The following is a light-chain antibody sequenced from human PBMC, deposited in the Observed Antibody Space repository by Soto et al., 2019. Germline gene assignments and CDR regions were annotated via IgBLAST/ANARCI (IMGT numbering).Light chain of an antibody. CDR3: CSYVDSYTVV. CDR2: DVT. CDR1: SSDFGAYNY. Sequence: QSALTQPRSVSGSPGQSVTISCTGTSSDFGAYNYVSWYQQHPGKAPKLMIYDVTERPSGVPDRFSGSKSGYTASLTISGLHADDEADYYCCSYVDSYTVVFGVGTKLTVL. J-gene: IGLJ3*02. V-gene: IGLV2-11*01.